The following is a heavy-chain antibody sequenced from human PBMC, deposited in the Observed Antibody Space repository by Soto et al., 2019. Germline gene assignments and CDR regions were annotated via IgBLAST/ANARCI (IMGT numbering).Heavy chain of an antibody. CDR2: INQDGNEK. D-gene: IGHD1-1*01. Sequence: GGSLRLSCAASRFTFSSYWMSWVRQAPGKGLEWVANINQDGNEKFYVDSVKGRFTISRDNAKNSLYLQMNSLRAEDTAVYYCARENGDSRNYDPWGQGTLVTVSS. CDR3: ARENGDSRNYDP. CDR1: RFTFSSYW. V-gene: IGHV3-7*05. J-gene: IGHJ5*02.